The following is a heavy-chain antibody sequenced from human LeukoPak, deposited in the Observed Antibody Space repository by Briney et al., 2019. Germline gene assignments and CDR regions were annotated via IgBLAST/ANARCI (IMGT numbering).Heavy chain of an antibody. CDR3: ARTGLGGIVVVITSPYYFDY. D-gene: IGHD3-22*01. Sequence: PSETLSLTCTVSGGSISSSSYYWGCIRQPPGKGLEWIGSIYYSGSTYYNPSLKSRVTISVDTSKNQFSLKLSSVTAADTAVYYCARTGLGGIVVVITSPYYFDYWGQGTLVTVSS. J-gene: IGHJ4*02. CDR2: IYYSGST. CDR1: GGSISSSSYY. V-gene: IGHV4-39*01.